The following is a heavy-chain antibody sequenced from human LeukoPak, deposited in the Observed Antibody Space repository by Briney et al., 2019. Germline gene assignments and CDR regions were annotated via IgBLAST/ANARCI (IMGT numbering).Heavy chain of an antibody. CDR1: GYTFTSYD. V-gene: IGHV1-8*01. D-gene: IGHD3-3*01. Sequence: ASVKVSCKASGYTFTSYDINWVRQAPGQGLEWMGWMNPNSGNTGYAQKFQGRVTMTRNTSISTAYMELSSPRSEDTAVYYCARGRDYDFWSGYYGSWFDPWGQGTLVTVSS. J-gene: IGHJ5*02. CDR3: ARGRDYDFWSGYYGSWFDP. CDR2: MNPNSGNT.